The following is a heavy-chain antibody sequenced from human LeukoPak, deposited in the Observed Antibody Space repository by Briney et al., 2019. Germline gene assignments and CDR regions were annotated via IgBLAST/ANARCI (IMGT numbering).Heavy chain of an antibody. Sequence: GGSLRLSCAASGFTFSSYSMNWVRQAPGKGLEWVADIKQDGSEKYYVDSVKGRFTISRQNAKKSLFLQMNSLRAEDTAVYYCARHRSGGSQDDAFDIWGQGTLVTVSS. D-gene: IGHD2-15*01. V-gene: IGHV3-7*01. J-gene: IGHJ3*02. CDR2: IKQDGSEK. CDR3: ARHRSGGSQDDAFDI. CDR1: GFTFSSYS.